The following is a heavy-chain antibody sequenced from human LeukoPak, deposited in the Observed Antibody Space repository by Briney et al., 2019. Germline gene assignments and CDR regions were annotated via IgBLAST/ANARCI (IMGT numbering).Heavy chain of an antibody. V-gene: IGHV3-30*03. CDR3: ARDGRGDIVVVPAAPMYSP. D-gene: IGHD2-2*01. CDR2: ISYDGSNK. CDR1: GFTFSSYG. J-gene: IGHJ4*02. Sequence: GGSLRLSCAASGFTFSSYGMHWVRQAPGKGLEWVAVISYDGSNKYYADSVKGRFTISRDNSKNTLYLQMNSLRAEDTAVYYCARDGRGDIVVVPAAPMYSPGGQGTLVTVSS.